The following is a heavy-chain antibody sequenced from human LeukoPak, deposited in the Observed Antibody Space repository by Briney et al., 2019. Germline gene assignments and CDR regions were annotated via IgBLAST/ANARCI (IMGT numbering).Heavy chain of an antibody. Sequence: ASETLSLTCTVSGGSISSGGYSWSWIRQPPGKGLEWIGYIYYSGSTYYNPSLKSRVTISVDTSKNQFSLKLSSVTAADTAVYYCARSVRRLYGSGRSNWFDPWGQGTLVTVSS. CDR1: GGSISSGGYS. CDR3: ARSVRRLYGSGRSNWFDP. J-gene: IGHJ5*02. CDR2: IYYSGST. D-gene: IGHD3-10*01. V-gene: IGHV4-30-4*07.